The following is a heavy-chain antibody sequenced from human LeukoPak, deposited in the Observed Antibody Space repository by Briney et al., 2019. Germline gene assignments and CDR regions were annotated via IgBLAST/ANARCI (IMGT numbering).Heavy chain of an antibody. D-gene: IGHD1-1*01. CDR3: ARDMYNWNDFSFDY. CDR1: GYTLTSYG. Sequence: ASVKVSCKASGYTLTSYGISWVRQAPGQGLEWMGWISAYNGNTNYAQKLQGRVTMTTDTSTSTAYMELRSLRSDDTAVYYCARDMYNWNDFSFDYWGQGTLVTVSS. V-gene: IGHV1-18*04. CDR2: ISAYNGNT. J-gene: IGHJ4*02.